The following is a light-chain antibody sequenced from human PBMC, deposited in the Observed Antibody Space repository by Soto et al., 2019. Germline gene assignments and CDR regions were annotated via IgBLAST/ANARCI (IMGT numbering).Light chain of an antibody. CDR1: SSNIGSNT. CDR2: SDN. V-gene: IGLV1-44*01. Sequence: QSALNQSPSASGTPGQRVTISCSGSSSNIGSNTVNWYHQLPGTAPKLLIYSDNQRPSGVPDRFSGSKSGTSASLAISGLQSEDEADYYCAAWDDSLNGYVFASGTKVTVL. CDR3: AAWDDSLNGYV. J-gene: IGLJ1*01.